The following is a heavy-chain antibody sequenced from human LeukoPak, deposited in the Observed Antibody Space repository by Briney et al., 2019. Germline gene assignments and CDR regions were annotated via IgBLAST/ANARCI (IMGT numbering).Heavy chain of an antibody. CDR3: ASACSGGSCYLDY. CDR1: GFTFSSYG. D-gene: IGHD2-15*01. Sequence: GGSLRLSCAASGFTFSSYGMHWVRQAPGKGLEWVAVIWYDGSNKYYADPVKGRFTISRDNSKNTLYLQMNSLRAEDTAVYYCASACSGGSCYLDYWGQGTLVTVSS. V-gene: IGHV3-33*01. CDR2: IWYDGSNK. J-gene: IGHJ4*02.